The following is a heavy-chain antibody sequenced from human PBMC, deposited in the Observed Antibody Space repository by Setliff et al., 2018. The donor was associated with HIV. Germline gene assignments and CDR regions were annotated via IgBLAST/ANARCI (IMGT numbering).Heavy chain of an antibody. V-gene: IGHV1-3*01. D-gene: IGHD4-17*01. CDR3: AITDDYRPIGDY. CDR1: GYTFANYG. CDR2: INADSGNT. Sequence: GASVKVSCKASGYTFANYGMHWVRQAPGQRLEWVGWINADSGNTKYSQELQGRVSITRDTSASTAYMELNSLSSEDTAVYYCAITDDYRPIGDYWGQGTLVTVSS. J-gene: IGHJ4*02.